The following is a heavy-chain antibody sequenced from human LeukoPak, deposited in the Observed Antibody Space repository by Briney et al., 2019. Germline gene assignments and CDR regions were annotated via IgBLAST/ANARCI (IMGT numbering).Heavy chain of an antibody. Sequence: KPSETLSLTCTVSGGFISSYYWSWIRQPPGKGLEWIGYIYYSGSTNYNPSLKSRVTISVDTSKNQFSLKLSSVTAADTAVYYCARHVSSPPHLDFIEVAGTWFDYWGQGNPVSVSS. D-gene: IGHD6-19*01. J-gene: IGHJ4*02. CDR1: GGFISSYY. V-gene: IGHV4-59*08. CDR3: ARHVSSPPHLDFIEVAGTWFDY. CDR2: IYYSGST.